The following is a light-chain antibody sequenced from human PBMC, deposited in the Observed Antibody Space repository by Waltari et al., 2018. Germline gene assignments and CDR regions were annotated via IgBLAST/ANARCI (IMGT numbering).Light chain of an antibody. J-gene: IGLJ2*01. CDR1: ALPKQY. V-gene: IGLV3-25*03. Sequence: SYELTQPPSVSVSPGQTARITCSGDALPKQYAYWYQQQPGQAPVLVIYKDSERPSGSPERFSGSRSGKTVTLTISVVQGEDVADYYCQSADSSGPLFGGGTKLTVL. CDR2: KDS. CDR3: QSADSSGPL.